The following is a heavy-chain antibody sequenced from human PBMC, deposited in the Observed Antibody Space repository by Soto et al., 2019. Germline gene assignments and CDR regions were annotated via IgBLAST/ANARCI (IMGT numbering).Heavy chain of an antibody. Sequence: SVKVSCKASGGTFSSYAISWVRQAPGQGLEWMGGIIPIFGTANYAQKFQGRVTITADESTSTAYMELSSLRSEDTAVYYCARGEMRYDMWTPTTYYYYYGMDAWGKGTTVTVPS. V-gene: IGHV1-69*13. CDR2: IIPIFGTA. CDR3: ARGEMRYDMWTPTTYYYYYGMDA. D-gene: IGHD3-9*01. J-gene: IGHJ6*04. CDR1: GGTFSSYA.